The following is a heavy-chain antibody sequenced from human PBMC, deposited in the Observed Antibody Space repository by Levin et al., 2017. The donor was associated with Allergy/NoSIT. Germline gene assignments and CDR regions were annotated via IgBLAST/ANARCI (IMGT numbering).Heavy chain of an antibody. D-gene: IGHD2-2*02. V-gene: IGHV3-7*01. CDR1: GFTFSNYW. Sequence: GESLKISCAASGFTFSNYWMHWVRQAPGKGPEWVANIKSDGSQTNYLDSVKGRFTMSRDNAKNSLYLQMNSLRAEDTAVYFCARDLGYCNSASCYTCLEYWGQGTLVTVSS. J-gene: IGHJ4*02. CDR3: ARDLGYCNSASCYTCLEY. CDR2: IKSDGSQT.